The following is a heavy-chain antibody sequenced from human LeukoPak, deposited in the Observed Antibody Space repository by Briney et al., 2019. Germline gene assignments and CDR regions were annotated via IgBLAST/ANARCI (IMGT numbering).Heavy chain of an antibody. CDR3: ARGGIAAAGTADY. D-gene: IGHD6-13*01. J-gene: IGHJ4*02. CDR2: IKQDGSEK. CDR1: GFTFSIYW. V-gene: IGHV3-7*01. Sequence: GGSLRLSCVASGFTFSIYWMSWVRQAPGKGLEWVANIKQDGSEKYYVDSVKGRFTISRDNAKNSLYLQMNSLRAEDTAVYYCARGGIAAAGTADYWGQGTLVTVSS.